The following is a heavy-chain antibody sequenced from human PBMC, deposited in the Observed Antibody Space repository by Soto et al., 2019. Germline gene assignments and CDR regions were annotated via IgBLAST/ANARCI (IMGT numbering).Heavy chain of an antibody. D-gene: IGHD6-13*01. J-gene: IGHJ1*01. CDR1: GFTFSSYV. Sequence: QVQLVESGGGVVQPGRSLRLSCAASGFTFSSYVMHWVRQAPGKGLEWVTVLSYDGSKKYYADSAKGRFTISRDNFKNTLYLQMNSLRAEDTAVYYCATGLAAAGRAEDFQHWGQGTLVTVSS. CDR3: ATGLAAAGRAEDFQH. V-gene: IGHV3-30-3*01. CDR2: LSYDGSKK.